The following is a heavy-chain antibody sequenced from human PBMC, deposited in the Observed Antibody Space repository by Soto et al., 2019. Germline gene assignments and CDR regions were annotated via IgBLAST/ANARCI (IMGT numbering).Heavy chain of an antibody. J-gene: IGHJ4*02. D-gene: IGHD2-2*01. CDR1: GGSISSGGYY. CDR3: ARAPPAVVPAASFDY. CDR2: IYYSGST. Sequence: PSETLSLTCTVSGGSISSGGYYWSWIRQHPGKGLEWIGYIYYSGSTYYSPSLKSRVTISVDTSKNQFSLKLSSVTAADTAVYYCARAPPAVVPAASFDYWGQGSLVTVSS. V-gene: IGHV4-31*03.